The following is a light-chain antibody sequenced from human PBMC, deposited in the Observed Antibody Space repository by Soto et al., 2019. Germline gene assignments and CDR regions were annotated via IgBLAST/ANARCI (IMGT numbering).Light chain of an antibody. CDR3: QQYGDSPPYT. V-gene: IGKV3-20*01. CDR2: GAS. Sequence: EIVLTQSPGTLSLSPGERATLSCRASQSVSSSYLAWYQQKPGQAPRLLIYGASSRATGISDRFSGSGSGTDFNLTISRLEPEDFAVYYCQQYGDSPPYTFGQGTKLEIK. CDR1: QSVSSSY. J-gene: IGKJ2*01.